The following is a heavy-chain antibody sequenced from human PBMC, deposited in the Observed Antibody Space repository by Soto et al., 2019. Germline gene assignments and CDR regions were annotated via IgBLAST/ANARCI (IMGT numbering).Heavy chain of an antibody. Sequence: EVQLVESGGGLFQPGGSLRLSCAASGFTFSNYDINWVRQAPGKGPEWISHISSSGGIIYYADSVKGRFTISRDNAKNSLYLQRNSLRGEDTAVYYWAREGSVSSSDYYAYYYGMDGWGQGTTVTVSS. CDR1: GFTFSNYD. J-gene: IGHJ6*02. CDR2: ISSSGGII. CDR3: AREGSVSSSDYYAYYYGMDG. D-gene: IGHD3-10*01. V-gene: IGHV3-48*03.